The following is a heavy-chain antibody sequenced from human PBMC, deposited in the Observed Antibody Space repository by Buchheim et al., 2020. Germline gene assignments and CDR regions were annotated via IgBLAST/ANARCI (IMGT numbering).Heavy chain of an antibody. V-gene: IGHV3-23*01. CDR1: GFTFSSYA. CDR2: ISGSGGST. Sequence: EVQLLESGGGLVQPGGSLRLSCAASGFTFSSYAMSWVRQAPGKGLEWVSPISGSGGSTYYADSVKGRFTISRDNSKNTLYLQMNSLRAEDTAVYYCAKDLRYSSSWYGDWFDPWGQGTL. J-gene: IGHJ5*02. CDR3: AKDLRYSSSWYGDWFDP. D-gene: IGHD6-13*01.